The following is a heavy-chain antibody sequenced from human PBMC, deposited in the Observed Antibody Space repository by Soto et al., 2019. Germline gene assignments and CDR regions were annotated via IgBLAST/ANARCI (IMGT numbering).Heavy chain of an antibody. Sequence: VNVSCKXSGGTFSSYAISWVRQAPGQGLEWMGGIIPIFGTANYAQKFQGRVTITADESTSTAYMELSSLRSEDTAVYYCARAELVQLARWVLHYYYGMDVWGQGTTVTVSS. CDR2: IIPIFGTA. J-gene: IGHJ6*02. V-gene: IGHV1-69*01. D-gene: IGHD6-13*01. CDR1: GGTFSSYA. CDR3: ARAELVQLARWVLHYYYGMDV.